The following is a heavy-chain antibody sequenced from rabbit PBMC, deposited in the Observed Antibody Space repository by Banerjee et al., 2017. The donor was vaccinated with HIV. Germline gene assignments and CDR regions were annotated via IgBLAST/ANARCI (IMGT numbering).Heavy chain of an antibody. CDR1: GIDFSSYYR. Sequence: QQQLEESGGGLVKPGGTLTLTCKASGIDFSSYYRMCWVRQAPGRGLELIACIYTTSGSTWSASWVNGRFTISQASSTTVPLQMTSLTAAVTAGYFCAREIYGGYGGYGYGLWGPGSLVTVS. CDR3: AREIYGGYGGYGYGL. D-gene: IGHD6-1*01. V-gene: IGHV1S43*01. J-gene: IGHJ4*01. CDR2: IYTTSGST.